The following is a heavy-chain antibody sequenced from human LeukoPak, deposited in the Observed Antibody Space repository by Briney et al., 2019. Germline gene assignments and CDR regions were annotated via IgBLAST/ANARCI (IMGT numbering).Heavy chain of an antibody. CDR1: GFTFSGYX. V-gene: IGHV3-23*01. Sequence: GGSLRLSCAVSGFTFSGYXXXXXRPAPGRGLAWVSAISASGDRTYYADSVKGRFTISXDNSKNTLYLQMNSLRAEDTAVYSCAKNGEVLSWFDPWGQGTLVTVSS. CDR3: AKNGEVLSWFDP. D-gene: IGHD3-10*01. CDR2: ISASGDRT. J-gene: IGHJ5*02.